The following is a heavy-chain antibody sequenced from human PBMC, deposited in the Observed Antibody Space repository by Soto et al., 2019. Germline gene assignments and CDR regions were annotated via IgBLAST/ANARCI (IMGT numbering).Heavy chain of an antibody. D-gene: IGHD6-19*01. CDR2: ISYDGSNK. J-gene: IGHJ5*02. CDR3: AKDKEEQWLVGCLT. Sequence: PGGSLRLSCAASGFTFSSYAMHWVRQAPGKGLEWVAVISYDGSNKYYADSVKGRFTISRDNSKNTLYLQMNSLRAEDTAVYYCAKDKEEQWLVGCLTWGQGTLVTVSS. CDR1: GFTFSSYA. V-gene: IGHV3-30-3*01.